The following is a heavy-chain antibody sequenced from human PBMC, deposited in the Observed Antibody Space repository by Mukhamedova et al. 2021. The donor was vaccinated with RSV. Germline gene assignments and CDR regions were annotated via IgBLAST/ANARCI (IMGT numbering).Heavy chain of an antibody. CDR2: VDTKAEGGTT. Sequence: GKGLEWVGRVDTKAEGGTTDYAAPVKGRFTISRDDSKSTMYLEMNSLKTEDTAVYYCSTTPGVMSFGVVTDFWGQGTLVTVSS. J-gene: IGHJ4*02. V-gene: IGHV3-15*04. CDR3: STTPGVMSFGVVTDF. D-gene: IGHD3-3*01.